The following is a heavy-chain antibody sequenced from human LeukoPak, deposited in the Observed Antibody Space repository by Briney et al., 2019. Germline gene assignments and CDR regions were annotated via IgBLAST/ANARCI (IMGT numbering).Heavy chain of an antibody. J-gene: IGHJ4*02. D-gene: IGHD2/OR15-2a*01. CDR2: IYPTDSDT. CDR1: GYSFTTYW. V-gene: IGHV5-51*01. CDR3: ARQTFISAQIDY. Sequence: HGESLKISCRGSGYSFTTYWIGWVRQMPGKGLEWMGIIYPTDSDTRYSPSFQGQVTISADKSISTAYLQWSSLKASDTAMYYCARQTFISAQIDYWGQGTLVTVSS.